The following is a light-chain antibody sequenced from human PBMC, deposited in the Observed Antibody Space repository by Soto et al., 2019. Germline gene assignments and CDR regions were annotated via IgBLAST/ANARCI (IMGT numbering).Light chain of an antibody. CDR1: QGISSY. CDR3: QQYYSYPT. Sequence: AIRMTQSPSSFSASTGDRVTITCRASQGISSYLAWYQQKPGKAPKLLIYAGSTLQSGVTSRFSGSGSGTDFTLTISCLQSEDIATYYCQQYYSYPTFGQGTKVEIK. CDR2: AGS. V-gene: IGKV1-8*01. J-gene: IGKJ1*01.